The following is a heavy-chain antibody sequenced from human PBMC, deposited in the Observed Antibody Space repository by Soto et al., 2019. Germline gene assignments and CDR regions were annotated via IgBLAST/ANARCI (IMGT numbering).Heavy chain of an antibody. CDR3: ARLGSSDYYYFDY. CDR1: GGSISSGDYY. CDR2: IYYSGST. J-gene: IGHJ4*02. V-gene: IGHV4-30-4*01. Sequence: SETLSLTCTVSGGSISSGDYYWSWIRQPPGKGLEWIGYIYYSGSTYYNPSLKSRVTRSVDTSKNQFSLKLSSVTAADTAVYYCARLGSSDYYYFDYWGQGTLVTVSS. D-gene: IGHD3-22*01.